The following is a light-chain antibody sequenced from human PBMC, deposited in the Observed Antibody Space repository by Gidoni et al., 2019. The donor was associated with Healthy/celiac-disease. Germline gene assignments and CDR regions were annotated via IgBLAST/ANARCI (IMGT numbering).Light chain of an antibody. Sequence: EIVLTQSPATLSLSPGERATLSCRASQSVSSSLAWYQQKPGQAPRLLIYAASNTATGLPARFSGSASGTDFTLTISSLAPEDFAVYYCQQGSNWPITFGQGTRLEIK. V-gene: IGKV3-11*01. CDR1: QSVSSS. J-gene: IGKJ5*01. CDR2: AAS. CDR3: QQGSNWPIT.